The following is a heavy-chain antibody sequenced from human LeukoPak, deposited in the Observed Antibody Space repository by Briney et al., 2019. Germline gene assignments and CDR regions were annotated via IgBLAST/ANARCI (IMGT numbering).Heavy chain of an antibody. CDR3: ARGSGWYPGPPYYFDY. Sequence: PSETLSLTCAVSGGSISSGGYSWSWIRQPPGKGLEWIGYIYHSGSTYYNPSLKSRVTISVDRSKNQFSLKLSSVTAADTAVYYCARGSGWYPGPPYYFDYWGQGTLVTVSS. CDR1: GGSISSGGYS. D-gene: IGHD6-19*01. J-gene: IGHJ4*02. V-gene: IGHV4-30-2*01. CDR2: IYHSGST.